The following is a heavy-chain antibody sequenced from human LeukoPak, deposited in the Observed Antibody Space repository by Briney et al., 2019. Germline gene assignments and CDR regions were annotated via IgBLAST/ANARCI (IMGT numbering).Heavy chain of an antibody. CDR1: GGTFSSYA. Sequence: GSSVKVSCKASGGTFSSYAISWVRQAPGQGLEWMGGIIPIFGTANYAQKFQGRVTITADESTCTAYMELSSLRSEDTAVYYCARDLDNVWGSYRYKAGYWGQGTLVTVSS. V-gene: IGHV1-69*01. D-gene: IGHD3-16*02. CDR2: IIPIFGTA. CDR3: ARDLDNVWGSYRYKAGY. J-gene: IGHJ4*02.